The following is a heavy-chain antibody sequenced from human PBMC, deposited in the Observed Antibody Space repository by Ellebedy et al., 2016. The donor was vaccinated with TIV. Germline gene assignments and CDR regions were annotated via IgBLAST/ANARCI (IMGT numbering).Heavy chain of an antibody. CDR3: ARGGGSTWLSAFDI. Sequence: MPGGSLRLSCTVSGGSISSYYWSWIRQPPGKGLEWIGEINHSGSTNYNPSLKSRVTISVDTSKNQFSLKLSSVTAADTAVYYCARGGGSTWLSAFDIWGQGTMVTVSS. CDR1: GGSISSYY. D-gene: IGHD5-12*01. J-gene: IGHJ3*02. CDR2: INHSGST. V-gene: IGHV4-34*01.